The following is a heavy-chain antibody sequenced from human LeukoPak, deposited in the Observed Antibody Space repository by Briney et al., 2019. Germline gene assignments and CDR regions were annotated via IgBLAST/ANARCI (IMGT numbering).Heavy chain of an antibody. CDR2: IIPILGIA. V-gene: IGHV1-69*04. CDR1: GGTFSSYA. Sequence: SVKVSCKASGGTFSSYAISWVRQAPGQGLEWMGRIIPILGIANYAQKFQGRVTMTEDTSTDTAYMELSSLRSEDTAVYYCATIPGAHYDSSGYHPLDYWGQGTLVTVSS. CDR3: ATIPGAHYDSSGYHPLDY. D-gene: IGHD3-22*01. J-gene: IGHJ4*02.